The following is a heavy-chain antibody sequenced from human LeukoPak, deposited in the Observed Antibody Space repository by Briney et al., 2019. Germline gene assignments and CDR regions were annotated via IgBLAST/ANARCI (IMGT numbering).Heavy chain of an antibody. CDR2: ISYDGSNK. CDR1: GFTFSSYG. J-gene: IGHJ5*02. D-gene: IGHD3-22*01. CDR3: ARDFGQYYDTSDNWFDP. Sequence: GRSLRLSCAASGFTFSSYGMHWVRQAPGKGLEWVAVISYDGSNKYYADSVKGRFTISRDNAKNTLNLQMNSLRAEDTAVYYCARDFGQYYDTSDNWFDPWGQGTLVTVSS. V-gene: IGHV3-30*03.